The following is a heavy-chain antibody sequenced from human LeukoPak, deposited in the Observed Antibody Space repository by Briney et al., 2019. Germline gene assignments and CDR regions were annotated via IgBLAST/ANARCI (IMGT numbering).Heavy chain of an antibody. Sequence: SETLPLTCAVYGGSFSGYYWAWIRQPPGKGLEWIGHIYYSGSIYYNPSLKSRVTMSVDTSKNQFSLKLSSVTAVDTAVYYCARKATTGPTKAAFDIWGQGTMVTVSS. CDR2: IYYSGSI. CDR3: ARKATTGPTKAAFDI. CDR1: GGSFSGYY. J-gene: IGHJ3*02. D-gene: IGHD4-17*01. V-gene: IGHV4-34*10.